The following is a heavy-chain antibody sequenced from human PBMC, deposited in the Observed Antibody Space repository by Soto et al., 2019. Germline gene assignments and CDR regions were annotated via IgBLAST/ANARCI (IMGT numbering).Heavy chain of an antibody. J-gene: IGHJ1*01. CDR1: GGSISSSSYN. Sequence: SETLSLTCTVSGGSISSSSYNWGWIRQPPGKGLEWIGSIYYSGSTYYNPSLKTRVTISVDTSKNQFSLKLYSVTAADTAVYFCARYLRQQMALGSWGQGTLVTVSS. D-gene: IGHD6-13*01. V-gene: IGHV4-39*01. CDR2: IYYSGST. CDR3: ARYLRQQMALGS.